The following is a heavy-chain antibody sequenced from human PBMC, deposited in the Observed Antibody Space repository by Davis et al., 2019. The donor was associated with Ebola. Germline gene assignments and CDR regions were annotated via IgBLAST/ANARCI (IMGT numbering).Heavy chain of an antibody. CDR2: VFNSGTV. D-gene: IGHD7-27*01. J-gene: IGHJ4*02. CDR1: GGSISSYY. CDR3: ARDHWGSLDY. V-gene: IGHV4-59*01. Sequence: MPGGSLRLSCTVSGGSISSYYWSWIRQPPGKGLEYMGHVFNSGTVVYNSALKSRVTISLDRSSNQFSLKMNSVTTADTAVYFCARDHWGSLDYWGQGTLVTVSS.